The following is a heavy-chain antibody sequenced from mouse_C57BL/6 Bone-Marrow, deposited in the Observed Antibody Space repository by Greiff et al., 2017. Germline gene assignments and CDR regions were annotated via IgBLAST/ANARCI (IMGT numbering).Heavy chain of an antibody. D-gene: IGHD1-1*01. CDR3: ARYYGSGYSY. CDR1: GYAFSSSW. Sequence: VQLQQSGPELVKPGASVKISCKASGYAFSSSWMNWVKQRPGKGLEWIGRIYPGDGDTNYNGKFKGKATLTADKSSSTAYMQLSSLTSEDSAVYCCARYYGSGYSYWGKGTTVTASS. J-gene: IGHJ2*01. V-gene: IGHV1-82*01. CDR2: IYPGDGDT.